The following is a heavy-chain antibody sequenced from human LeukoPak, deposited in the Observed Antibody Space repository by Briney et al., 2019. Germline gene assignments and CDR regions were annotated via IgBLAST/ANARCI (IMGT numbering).Heavy chain of an antibody. CDR2: ISGSGGST. D-gene: IGHD3-22*01. CDR1: GFTFSSYA. J-gene: IGHJ4*02. Sequence: PGGSLRLSCAASGFTFSSYAMSWVRQAPGKGLEWVSAISGSGGSTYYADSVKGRFTISRDNSKNTLYLQMNSLRAEDTAVYYCAKSSSGYYPETKGPFDYWGQGALVTVSS. CDR3: AKSSSGYYPETKGPFDY. V-gene: IGHV3-23*01.